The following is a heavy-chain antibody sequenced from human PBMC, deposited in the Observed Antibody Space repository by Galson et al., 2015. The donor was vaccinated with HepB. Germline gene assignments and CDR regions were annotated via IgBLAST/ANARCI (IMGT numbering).Heavy chain of an antibody. CDR2: INRDVSTT. D-gene: IGHD7-27*01. CDR3: GNWGSS. V-gene: IGHV3-74*01. CDR1: GFTFSSNW. Sequence: SLRLSCAASGFTFSSNWMQWVRQAPGKGLEWVSRINRDVSTTSYTDSVKGRFTISRDNAKNTLYLQMTSLRAEDTAVYYCGNWGSSWGQGTLVTVSS. J-gene: IGHJ5*02.